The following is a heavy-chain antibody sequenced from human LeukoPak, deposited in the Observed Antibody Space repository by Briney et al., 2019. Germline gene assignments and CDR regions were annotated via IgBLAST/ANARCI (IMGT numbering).Heavy chain of an antibody. J-gene: IGHJ5*02. V-gene: IGHV4-34*01. Sequence: SETLSLTCAVYGGSFSGYYWSWIRQPPGKGLEWIGEINHSGSTNYNPSLKSRVTISVDTSKNQFSLKLSSVTAADTAVYYCARTLPLSSSWFSNWFDPWGQGTLVTASS. CDR1: GGSFSGYY. CDR3: ARTLPLSSSWFSNWFDP. CDR2: INHSGST. D-gene: IGHD6-13*01.